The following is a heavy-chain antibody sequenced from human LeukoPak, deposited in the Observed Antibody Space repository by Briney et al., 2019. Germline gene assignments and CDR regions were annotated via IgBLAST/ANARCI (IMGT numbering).Heavy chain of an antibody. CDR3: AKDDAGGLRFLEWLLIT. Sequence: GGSLRLSCAASGSTFSSYAMSWVRQAPGKGLEWVSAISGSGGSTYYADSVKGRFTISRDNSKNTLYLQMNSLRAEDTAVYYCAKDDAGGLRFLEWLLITWGQGTLVTVSS. V-gene: IGHV3-23*01. J-gene: IGHJ4*02. CDR1: GSTFSSYA. CDR2: ISGSGGST. D-gene: IGHD3-3*01.